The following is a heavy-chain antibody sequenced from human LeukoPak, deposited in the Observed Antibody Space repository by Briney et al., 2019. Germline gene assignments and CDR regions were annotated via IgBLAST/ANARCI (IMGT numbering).Heavy chain of an antibody. CDR2: IHYTGST. CDR3: AREEASAGDY. CDR1: GGSITSSSHF. D-gene: IGHD6-13*01. Sequence: PSETLSPTCTVSGGSITSSSHFWAWIRQPPGKGLEWIASIHYTGSTFYSPSLQSRVTISVDTSKNQFSLNLRSVTATDTAVYYCAREEASAGDYWGQGTLVTVSS. V-gene: IGHV4-39*01. J-gene: IGHJ4*02.